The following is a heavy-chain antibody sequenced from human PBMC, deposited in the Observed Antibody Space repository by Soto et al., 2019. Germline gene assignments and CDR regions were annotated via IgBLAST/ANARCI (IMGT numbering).Heavy chain of an antibody. V-gene: IGHV3-48*04. CDR2: ISSSGSTI. D-gene: IGHD1-20*01. CDR1: GFTFSSYA. Sequence: GSLRLSCAASGFTFSSYAMNWVRQAPGKGLEWVSYISSSGSTIYYADSVKGRFTISRDNAKNSLYLQMNSLRAEDTAVYYCARDSPVVTGTRTSYYYYYYGMDVWGQGTTVTVSS. J-gene: IGHJ6*02. CDR3: ARDSPVVTGTRTSYYYYYYGMDV.